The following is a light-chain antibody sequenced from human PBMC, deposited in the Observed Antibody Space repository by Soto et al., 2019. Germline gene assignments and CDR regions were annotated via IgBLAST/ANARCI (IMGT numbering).Light chain of an antibody. CDR3: HQYYSTPHT. J-gene: IGKJ1*01. Sequence: DIVLIQSPDSQAVSLGERATINCESSQSVLYSSNNKNYLAWYQHKPGQPPKLLINWASARESGVPDRFSGSGSGTDFTLTISSLQAEDVAVYYCHQYYSTPHTFGQGTKVEIK. CDR1: QSVLYSSNNKNY. V-gene: IGKV4-1*01. CDR2: WAS.